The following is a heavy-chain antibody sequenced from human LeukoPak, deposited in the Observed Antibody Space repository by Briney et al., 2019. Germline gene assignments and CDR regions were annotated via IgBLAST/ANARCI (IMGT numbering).Heavy chain of an antibody. Sequence: SETLSLTCVVSGDSFTRYYRSWIRQSAGRGLEWIGQIYASGSTIYNTSLASRVTLSIDTSQRQFSLKVRSVTAADTAVYYCAGRDKSTGWSFDYWGRGTLVTASS. CDR1: GDSFTRYY. D-gene: IGHD6-19*01. CDR3: AGRDKSTGWSFDY. J-gene: IGHJ4*02. CDR2: IYASGST. V-gene: IGHV4-4*07.